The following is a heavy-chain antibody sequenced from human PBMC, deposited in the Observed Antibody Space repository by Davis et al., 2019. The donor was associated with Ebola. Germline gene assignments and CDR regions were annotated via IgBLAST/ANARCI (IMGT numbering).Heavy chain of an antibody. D-gene: IGHD3/OR15-3a*01. CDR1: GFTFSSYA. V-gene: IGHV3-23*01. J-gene: IGHJ5*02. CDR2: ISGSGGST. CDR3: ARELTFTRDGLYNWIDP. Sequence: GESLKISCAASGFTFSSYAMSWVRPAPGKGPELVSAISGSGGSTYYADSVKGRFTISRDNSKNTLYLQMTSLRAEDTAVYYCARELTFTRDGLYNWIDPWGQGTLVTVSS.